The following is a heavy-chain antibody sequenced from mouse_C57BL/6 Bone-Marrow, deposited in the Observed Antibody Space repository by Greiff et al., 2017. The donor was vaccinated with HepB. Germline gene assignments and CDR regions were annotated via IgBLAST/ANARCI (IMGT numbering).Heavy chain of an antibody. V-gene: IGHV1-55*01. CDR3: ARGAYYYGSSYHAMDY. Sequence: QVQLQQPGAELVKPGASVKMSCKASGYTFTSYWITWVKQRPGQGLEWIGVIYPGSGSTNYNEKFKSKATLTVDTSSSTAYMQLSSLTSEDSAVYYCARGAYYYGSSYHAMDYWGQGTSVTVSS. CDR2: IYPGSGST. J-gene: IGHJ4*01. CDR1: GYTFTSYW. D-gene: IGHD1-1*01.